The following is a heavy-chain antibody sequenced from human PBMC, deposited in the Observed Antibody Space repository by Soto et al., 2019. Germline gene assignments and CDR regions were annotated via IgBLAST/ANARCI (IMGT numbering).Heavy chain of an antibody. Sequence: ASVKVSCKASGYTFNNYEIHWVRQATGQGLEWMGWMNPYSGNTGYARKFQGRVSFTRDTSIGTAYMELSSMKSEDTAVYYCARRKAGSGRHYFDDWGQGSMATVSS. D-gene: IGHD3-10*01. CDR3: ARRKAGSGRHYFDD. J-gene: IGHJ4*02. CDR2: MNPYSGNT. CDR1: GYTFNNYE. V-gene: IGHV1-8*01.